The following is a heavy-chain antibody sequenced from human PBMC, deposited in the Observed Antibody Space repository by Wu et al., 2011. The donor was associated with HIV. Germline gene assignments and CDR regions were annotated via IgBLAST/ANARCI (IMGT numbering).Heavy chain of an antibody. CDR3: ARREATGTWSY. J-gene: IGHJ4*02. CDR1: GYSFTDYY. D-gene: IGHD1-1*01. CDR2: INPNSGAT. Sequence: QVQLVQSGAEVKKPGASVKVSCKASGYSFTDYYIQWVRQAPGQGLEWMGWINPNSGATNYAQKFQGRVAMTRDTSISTAYMELYRLRSDDSAVYYCARREATGTWSYWGQGTLVTVSS. V-gene: IGHV1-2*02.